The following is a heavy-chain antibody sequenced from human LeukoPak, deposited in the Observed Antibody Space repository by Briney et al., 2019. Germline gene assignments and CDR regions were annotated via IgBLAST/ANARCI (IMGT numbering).Heavy chain of an antibody. CDR1: GFTFSTYA. CDR3: ARDRGSSSSGPLDY. D-gene: IGHD6-6*01. V-gene: IGHV3-30*04. Sequence: PGRSLKLSCAASGFTFSTYAMHWVRQAPGKGLEWVALISFDGGNKYYADSVKGRFTISRDNSKNTLYLERNSLRTEDTAVYYCARDRGSSSSGPLDYWGQGTLVTVSS. J-gene: IGHJ4*02. CDR2: ISFDGGNK.